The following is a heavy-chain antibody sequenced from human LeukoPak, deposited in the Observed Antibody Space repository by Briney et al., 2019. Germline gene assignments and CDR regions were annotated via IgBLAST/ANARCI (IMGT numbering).Heavy chain of an antibody. CDR2: IYHSGST. Sequence: TSSETLSLTCTVSGYSISSGYYWGWIRQPPGKGLEWIGSIYHSGSTYYNPSLKSRVTISVDTSKKQFSLKLSSVTAADTAVCYCVRVGYDLHFDYWGQGTLVTVSS. V-gene: IGHV4-38-2*02. D-gene: IGHD5-12*01. CDR3: VRVGYDLHFDY. J-gene: IGHJ4*02. CDR1: GYSISSGYY.